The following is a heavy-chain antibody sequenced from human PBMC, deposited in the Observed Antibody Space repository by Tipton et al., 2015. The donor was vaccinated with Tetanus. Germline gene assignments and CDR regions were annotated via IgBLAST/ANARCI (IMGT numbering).Heavy chain of an antibody. D-gene: IGHD1-1*01. CDR3: ARASHFQWERVRLDY. J-gene: IGHJ4*02. CDR1: GGSIRTSTW. CDR2: VFHSGST. V-gene: IGHV4-4*02. Sequence: TLSLTCAVSGGSIRTSTWWTWVRQPPGKGLEWLGEVFHSGSTSYNPSLRGRATMSIDTSGNRFSLDLTSVTAADTAIYYCARASHFQWERVRLDYWGQGLRVTVSS.